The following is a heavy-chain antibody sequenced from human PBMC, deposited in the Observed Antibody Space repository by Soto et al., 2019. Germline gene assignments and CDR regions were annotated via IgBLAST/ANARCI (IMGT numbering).Heavy chain of an antibody. J-gene: IGHJ4*02. CDR1: GFTFSSYA. CDR3: AGGGVTTRPVDY. D-gene: IGHD4-17*01. V-gene: IGHV3-23*01. Sequence: EVQLLESGGGLVQPGGALRLSCAASGFTFSSYAMSWVRQAPGQGLEWVAAISGSGGSTYYADSVKGRFTISRDNSKNTLYLQMNSLGAEDTAVYHCAGGGVTTRPVDYWGLGTVVTVSS. CDR2: ISGSGGST.